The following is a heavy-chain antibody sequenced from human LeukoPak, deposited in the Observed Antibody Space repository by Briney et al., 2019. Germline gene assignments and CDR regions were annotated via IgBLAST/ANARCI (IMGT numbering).Heavy chain of an antibody. Sequence: ASVKVSCKASGYTFTGYYMHWVRQAPGQGLEWMGWINPNSGGTNYAQKFQGRVTMTRDTSISTAYMELSRLRSDDTAVDYCARAYDSSGYCPDYWGQGTLVTVSS. V-gene: IGHV1-2*02. J-gene: IGHJ4*02. CDR1: GYTFTGYY. D-gene: IGHD3-22*01. CDR3: ARAYDSSGYCPDY. CDR2: INPNSGGT.